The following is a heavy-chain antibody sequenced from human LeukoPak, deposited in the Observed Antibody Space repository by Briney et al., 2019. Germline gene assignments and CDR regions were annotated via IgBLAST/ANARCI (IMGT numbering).Heavy chain of an antibody. CDR3: ARVSTYFGVVTDFDF. CDR2: MNPNSGNT. V-gene: IGHV1-8*01. J-gene: IGHJ4*02. Sequence: ASVKVSCKASGYSFTSYDINWVRQATGQGLEWMGWMNPNSGNTGYAQKFQGRVTMTRNTSISTAYMELSRLRSEDTAVYYCARVSTYFGVVTDFDFWGQGTLVTVSS. CDR1: GYSFTSYD. D-gene: IGHD3-3*01.